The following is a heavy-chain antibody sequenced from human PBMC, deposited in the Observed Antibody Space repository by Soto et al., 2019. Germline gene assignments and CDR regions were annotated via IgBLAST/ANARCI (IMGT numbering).Heavy chain of an antibody. J-gene: IGHJ6*02. CDR2: IYPGDSDT. D-gene: IGHD6-13*01. Sequence: GESLKISCKGSGYSFTSYWIGWVRQMPGKGLEWMGIIYPGDSDTRYSPSFQGQVTISADKSISTAYLQWSSLKASDTAMHYCARLGKQQLVNYGMDVWVQGTTVTVSS. V-gene: IGHV5-51*01. CDR3: ARLGKQQLVNYGMDV. CDR1: GYSFTSYW.